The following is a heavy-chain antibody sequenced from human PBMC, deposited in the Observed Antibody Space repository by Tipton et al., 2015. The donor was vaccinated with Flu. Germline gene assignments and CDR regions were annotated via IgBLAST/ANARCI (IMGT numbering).Heavy chain of an antibody. V-gene: IGHV3-7*01. CDR3: LSSGSPG. D-gene: IGHD6-25*01. CDR1: GFTFNKHW. J-gene: IGHJ4*02. CDR2: IRPDAAGT. Sequence: SLRLFCAGAGFTFNKHWMNWVRQAPGKGLEWVANIRPDAAGTNYMDSVKGRFTVSRDNAKNSVYLQMNNLRAEDTAVYYCLSSGSPGWGQGTLVTVSS.